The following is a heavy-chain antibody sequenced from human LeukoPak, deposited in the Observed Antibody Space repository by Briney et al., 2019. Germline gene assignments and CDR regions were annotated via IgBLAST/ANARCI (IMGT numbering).Heavy chain of an antibody. CDR2: TYYRSRWFT. V-gene: IGHV6-1*01. CDR1: GDSVSSNSAA. J-gene: IGHJ3*02. Sequence: SQTLSLTCAISGDSVSSNSAAWNWIRQSPSRGLEWLGRTYYRSRWFTNYAVSVKSRMTTNPDTSKNQFSLQLNSVTPEDTAVYYCARVSTIGSSAFDIWGQGTMVTVSS. CDR3: ARVSTIGSSAFDI. D-gene: IGHD3-9*01.